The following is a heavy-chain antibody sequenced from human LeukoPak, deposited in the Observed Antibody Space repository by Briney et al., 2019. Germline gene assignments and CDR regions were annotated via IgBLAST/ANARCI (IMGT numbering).Heavy chain of an antibody. CDR2: VASSVTTK. D-gene: IGHD6-19*01. CDR3: ATGGCHYVINY. J-gene: IGHJ4*02. Sequence: GGCLRLSCAASGFTFNTYEMNCGREAPGEGLEWSSYVASSVTTKYYADSVQGRFTISRDNAKNSLYLQTNSLRVENTPVYYCATGGCHYVINYWGQGTLVTVSS. CDR1: GFTFNTYE. V-gene: IGHV3-48*03.